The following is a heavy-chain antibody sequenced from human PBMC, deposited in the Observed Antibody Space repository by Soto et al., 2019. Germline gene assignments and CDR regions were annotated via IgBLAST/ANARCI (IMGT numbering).Heavy chain of an antibody. D-gene: IGHD4-17*01. V-gene: IGHV1-24*01. Sequence: ASVKVSCKVSGYTLTELSMHWVRQAPGKGLEWMGGFDPEDGETIYAQKFQGRVTMTEDTSTDTAYMELSNLRSEDTAVYYCATASMNTDYYYYMDVWGKGTTVTVSS. CDR1: GYTLTELS. CDR2: FDPEDGET. CDR3: ATASMNTDYYYYMDV. J-gene: IGHJ6*03.